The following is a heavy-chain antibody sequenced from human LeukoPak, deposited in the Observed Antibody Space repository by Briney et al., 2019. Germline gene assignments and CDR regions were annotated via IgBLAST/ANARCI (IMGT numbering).Heavy chain of an antibody. CDR2: IIPIFGTA. Sequence: ASVKVSCEASGGTFSSYAISWVRQAPGQGLEWMGGIIPIFGTANYAQKFQGRVTITADESTSTAYMELSSLRSEDTAVYYCARFPRGGMFDPWGQGTLVTVSS. CDR3: ARFPRGGMFDP. V-gene: IGHV1-69*13. D-gene: IGHD3-16*01. CDR1: GGTFSSYA. J-gene: IGHJ5*02.